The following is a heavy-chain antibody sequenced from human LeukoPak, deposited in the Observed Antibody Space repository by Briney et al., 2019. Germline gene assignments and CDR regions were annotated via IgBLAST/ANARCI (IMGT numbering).Heavy chain of an antibody. CDR2: IYHSGST. Sequence: SETLSLTCSVSGYSISSHYCWGWIRQPPGKGLEWIGEIYHSGSTNYNPSLKSRVTMSVDTSKNQFSLKLSSVTAADTAVYYCASGSPGAFDIWGQGTMVTVSS. V-gene: IGHV4-38-2*02. J-gene: IGHJ3*02. CDR1: GYSISSHYC. CDR3: ASGSPGAFDI. D-gene: IGHD1-26*01.